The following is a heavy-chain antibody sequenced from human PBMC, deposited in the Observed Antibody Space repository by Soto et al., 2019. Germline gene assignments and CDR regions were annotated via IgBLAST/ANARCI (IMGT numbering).Heavy chain of an antibody. CDR3: ARIHSDYGDYAYFDY. J-gene: IGHJ4*02. Sequence: GGSLRLSCAASGFTFSSYGMHWVRQAPGKGLEWVAVIWYDGSNKYYADSVKGRFTISRDNSKNTLYLQMNSLRAEDTAVYYCARIHSDYGDYAYFDYWGQGTLVTVSS. D-gene: IGHD4-17*01. V-gene: IGHV3-33*01. CDR1: GFTFSSYG. CDR2: IWYDGSNK.